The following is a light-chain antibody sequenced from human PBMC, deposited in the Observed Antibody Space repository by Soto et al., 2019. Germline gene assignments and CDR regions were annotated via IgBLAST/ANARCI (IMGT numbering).Light chain of an antibody. CDR2: AAS. J-gene: IGKJ1*01. CDR3: HKYHSAPRT. Sequence: DIQMTQSPSSLSASVGDRVTITCRANQDISDHLAWYQQKQGKVPKLLIYAASTLHSGVPSRFSGSGSGTDFTLTISSLQPEDIASYYCHKYHSAPRTFGQGTKVEIK. V-gene: IGKV1-27*01. CDR1: QDISDH.